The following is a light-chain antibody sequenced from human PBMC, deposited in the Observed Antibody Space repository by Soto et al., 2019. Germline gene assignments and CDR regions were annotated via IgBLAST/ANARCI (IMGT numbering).Light chain of an antibody. CDR3: QQYNNWTPIT. Sequence: EIGLTQSPGALSLSPGERATLSCRASHSVSSNYLAWYQQKPGQAPRLLIYGASTRATGIPARFSGSGSGTEFTLTISSLQSEDFAVYYCQQYNNWTPITSGQGTRLEIK. V-gene: IGKV3-15*01. CDR1: HSVSSN. CDR2: GAS. J-gene: IGKJ5*01.